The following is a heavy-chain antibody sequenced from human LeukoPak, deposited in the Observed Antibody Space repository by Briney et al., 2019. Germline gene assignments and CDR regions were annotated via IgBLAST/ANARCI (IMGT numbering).Heavy chain of an antibody. J-gene: IGHJ6*03. V-gene: IGHV3-21*01. D-gene: IGHD7-27*01. Sequence: GGSLRLSCAASGFTFSSYSMNWVRQAPGKGLEWVSSISSSSSYIYYADSVKGRFTISRDNAKNSLYLQMNSLRAEDTAVYYCARDLGQYYYYYMDFWGKGTTVTVSS. CDR1: GFTFSSYS. CDR3: ARDLGQYYYYYMDF. CDR2: ISSSSSYI.